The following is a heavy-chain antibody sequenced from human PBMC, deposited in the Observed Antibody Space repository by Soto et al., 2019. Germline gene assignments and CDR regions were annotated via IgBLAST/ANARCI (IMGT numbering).Heavy chain of an antibody. J-gene: IGHJ4*02. CDR2: ISGSGGST. V-gene: IGHV3-23*01. D-gene: IGHD5-18*01. CDR3: AKGGYSYGYSGRQVDY. Sequence: GGSLRLSCAASGFTFISYAMSWVRQAPGKGLEWVSAISGSGGSTYYADSVKGRFTISRDNSKNTLYLQMNSLRAEDTAVYYCAKGGYSYGYSGRQVDYWGQGTRVTGSS. CDR1: GFTFISYA.